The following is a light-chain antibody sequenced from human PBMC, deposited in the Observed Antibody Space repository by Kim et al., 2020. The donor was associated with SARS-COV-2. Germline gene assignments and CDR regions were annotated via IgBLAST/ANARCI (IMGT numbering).Light chain of an antibody. V-gene: IGKV1-39*01. Sequence: ASVGDRVTITCRASQTITTYLNWYQQKPGKAPKLLIYAASTLQSGVPSRVSGSGSGTEFTLTISSLQPEDFATYYCQQSYNTLWTFGQGTKVDIK. CDR2: AAS. J-gene: IGKJ1*01. CDR1: QTITTY. CDR3: QQSYNTLWT.